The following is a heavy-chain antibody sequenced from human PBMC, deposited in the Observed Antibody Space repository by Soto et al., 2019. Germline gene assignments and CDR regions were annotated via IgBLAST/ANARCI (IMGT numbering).Heavy chain of an antibody. CDR3: ARVLRSGWSFYFDY. CDR1: GGSISSYY. D-gene: IGHD6-19*01. CDR2: IYYSGST. V-gene: IGHV4-59*01. Sequence: QVQLQESGPGLVKPSETLSLTCTVSGGSISSYYWSWIRQPPGKGLEWIGYIYYSGSTNYNPSLKSRVTISVDTSKNQFSLKLSFVTAADTAVYYCARVLRSGWSFYFDYWGQGTLVTVSS. J-gene: IGHJ4*02.